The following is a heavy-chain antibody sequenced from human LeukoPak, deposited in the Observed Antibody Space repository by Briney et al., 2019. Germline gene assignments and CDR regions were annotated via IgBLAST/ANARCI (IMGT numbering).Heavy chain of an antibody. CDR2: IYPGDSDT. J-gene: IGHJ4*02. CDR3: ARLEDSTFDY. D-gene: IGHD4-11*01. Sequence: GESLKISCKGSGSNFNTYWIAWVRQMPGKGLEWMGIIYPGDSDTRYSPSFQGQVTISADKSISTAYLQWSSLKASDTAMYYCARLEDSTFDYWGQGTLVTVSS. CDR1: GSNFNTYW. V-gene: IGHV5-51*01.